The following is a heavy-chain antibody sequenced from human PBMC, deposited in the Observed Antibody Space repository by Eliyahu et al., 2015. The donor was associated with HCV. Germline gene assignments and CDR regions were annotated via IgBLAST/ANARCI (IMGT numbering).Heavy chain of an antibody. D-gene: IGHD3-16*01. V-gene: IGHV1-2*02. Sequence: QVQLVQSGAEVKKPGASVKVSXKASGYTFSGYYIPWVRQAPGQGLEWMGWINPDSGGPNYPQKFQGRVTMTRDTSISTAYMELSRLTSDDTAVYYCARVGLGLYAAFDIWGQGTMVTVSP. CDR3: ARVGLGLYAAFDI. J-gene: IGHJ3*02. CDR2: INPDSGGP. CDR1: GYTFSGYY.